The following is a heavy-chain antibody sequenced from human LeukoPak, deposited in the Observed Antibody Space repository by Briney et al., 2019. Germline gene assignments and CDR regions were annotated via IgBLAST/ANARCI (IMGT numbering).Heavy chain of an antibody. Sequence: ASVKVSCKASGYTFTSYDINWVRQATGQGLEWMGWINPNSGGTNYAQKFQGRVTMTRDTSISTAYMELSRLRSGDTAVYYCAPGYQLPIGAEYFQHWGQDTLVTVSS. CDR1: GYTFTSYD. J-gene: IGHJ1*01. V-gene: IGHV1-2*02. CDR2: INPNSGGT. CDR3: APGYQLPIGAEYFQH. D-gene: IGHD2-2*01.